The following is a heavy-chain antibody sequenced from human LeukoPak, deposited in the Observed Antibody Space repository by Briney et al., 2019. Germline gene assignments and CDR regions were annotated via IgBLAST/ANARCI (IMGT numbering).Heavy chain of an antibody. CDR2: ISEDGSVK. J-gene: IGHJ4*02. D-gene: IGHD2-2*01. CDR1: GFSFTTYW. Sequence: GESLRLSCAASGFSFTTYWMTWIRQAPEKGLEWVAHISEDGSVKYYIDSVKGRFTISRDNAKNSVYLQMNDLRVEDTAVYYCVGEAPGYWGQGALVTVSS. V-gene: IGHV3-7*01. CDR3: VGEAPGY.